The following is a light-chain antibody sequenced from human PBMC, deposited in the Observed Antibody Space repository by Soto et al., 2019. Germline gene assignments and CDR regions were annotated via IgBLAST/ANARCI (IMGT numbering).Light chain of an antibody. CDR1: TSNIGENT. Sequence: QSVLTQPPSVSGTLGQGVTISCSGSTSNIGENTVAWFQQLPGTAPKVLIYVTDRRPSGVPDRFSGSKSGTSAYLAISGLQSEDEADYYCAAWDVTLNGHVFGTGTNITVL. CDR3: AAWDVTLNGHV. V-gene: IGLV1-44*01. J-gene: IGLJ1*01. CDR2: VTD.